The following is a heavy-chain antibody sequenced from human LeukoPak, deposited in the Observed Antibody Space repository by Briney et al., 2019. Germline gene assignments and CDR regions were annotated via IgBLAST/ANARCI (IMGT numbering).Heavy chain of an antibody. D-gene: IGHD3-22*01. CDR3: ARSPGPDLNYYDTSGSYYFDY. CDR2: LYTSGST. J-gene: IGHJ4*02. Sequence: NPSETLSLTCTVSGGSISSGSYYWSWIRQPAGKGLEWIGRLYTSGSTSYSPSLKSRVTISVDASKNQFSLRLTSVTAADTAVYYCARSPGPDLNYYDTSGSYYFDYWGQGTLVTVSS. CDR1: GGSISSGSYY. V-gene: IGHV4-61*02.